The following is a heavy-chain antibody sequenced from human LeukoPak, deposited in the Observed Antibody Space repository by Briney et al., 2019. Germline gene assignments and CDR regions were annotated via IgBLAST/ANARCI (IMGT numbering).Heavy chain of an antibody. CDR1: DGSISGRY. CDR2: IYTNENT. J-gene: IGHJ4*02. V-gene: IGHV4-4*07. D-gene: IGHD5-12*01. CDR3: ARIASGYFADYFDY. Sequence: SETLSLTCTVSDGSISGRYWSWIRQPAGKGLEWIGRIYTNENTHYNPSLKSRLTMSIDTSNNQFSLRLSSVTAADTAVYYCARIASGYFADYFDYWGQGTLVTVSS.